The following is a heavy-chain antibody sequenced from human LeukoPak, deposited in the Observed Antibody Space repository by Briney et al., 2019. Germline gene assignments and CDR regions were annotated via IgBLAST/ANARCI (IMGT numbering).Heavy chain of an antibody. V-gene: IGHV4-59*01. D-gene: IGHD3-10*01. CDR3: ARDTYYYGSGSPLVGFDY. CDR1: GGSIISYS. CDR2: IYYSGST. J-gene: IGHJ4*02. Sequence: PSETLSLTCTVSGGSIISYSWSWIRQPPGKGLEWIGIIYYSGSTNYNPSLKSRVTMSVDASEKQFSLKLKSVTAADTAVYYCARDTYYYGSGSPLVGFDYWGQGTLVTVSS.